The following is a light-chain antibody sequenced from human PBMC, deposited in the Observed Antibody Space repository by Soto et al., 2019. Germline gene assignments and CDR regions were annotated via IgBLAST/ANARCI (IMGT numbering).Light chain of an antibody. CDR1: QSVSSN. CDR2: GAS. Sequence: PEERATLSCRASQSVSSNHLAWYQQKPGQAPRLLIYGASTRATGIPARFSGSGSGTEFTLTISSLQSEDFAVYYCQQYNNWPPWTFGQGTKVDIK. V-gene: IGKV3-15*01. CDR3: QQYNNWPPWT. J-gene: IGKJ1*01.